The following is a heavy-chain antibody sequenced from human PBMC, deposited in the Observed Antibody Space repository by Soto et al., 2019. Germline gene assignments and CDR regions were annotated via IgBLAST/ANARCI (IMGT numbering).Heavy chain of an antibody. Sequence: GESLKISCKASGYSFSNYWIGWVRQMPGKGLEWMATINPGDSESRYSPSFQGQVTISADKSISTAYLQWNSLKASDTAMYYCARPSNTYVAHWGQGTLVTVSS. J-gene: IGHJ4*02. D-gene: IGHD2-15*01. CDR1: GYSFSNYW. CDR3: ARPSNTYVAH. CDR2: INPGDSES. V-gene: IGHV5-51*01.